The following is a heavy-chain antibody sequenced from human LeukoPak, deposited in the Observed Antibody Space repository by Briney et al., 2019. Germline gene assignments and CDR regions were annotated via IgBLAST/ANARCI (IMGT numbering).Heavy chain of an antibody. D-gene: IGHD3-22*01. CDR3: AYSSGYYH. V-gene: IGHV3-64D*06. CDR2: IASNGGST. J-gene: IGHJ1*01. CDR1: GFTFSLYA. Sequence: GGSLRLSCSPSGFTFSLYAMHWVRQAPGRGLEYVSAIASNGGSTYYADSVKGRFTISRDNSKNTLYLHMSTLRPEDTAVYYCAYSSGYYHWGQGTLVTVSS.